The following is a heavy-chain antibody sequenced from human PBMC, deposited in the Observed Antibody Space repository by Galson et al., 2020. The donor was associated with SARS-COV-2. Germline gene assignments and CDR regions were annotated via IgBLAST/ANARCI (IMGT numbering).Heavy chain of an antibody. CDR2: ISSSGSTI. CDR1: GFTFSDYY. V-gene: IGHV3-11*01. J-gene: IGHJ3*02. CDR3: ARESRAIFGVVIYAFDI. D-gene: IGHD3-3*01. Sequence: GGSLRLSCAASGFTFSDYYMSWIRQAPGKGLEWVSYISSSGSTIYYADSVKGRFTISRDNAKNSLYLQMNSLRAEDTAVYYCARESRAIFGVVIYAFDIWGQGTMVTVSS.